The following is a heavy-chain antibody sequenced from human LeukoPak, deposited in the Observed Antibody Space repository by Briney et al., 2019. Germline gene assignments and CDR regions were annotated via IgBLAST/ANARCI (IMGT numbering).Heavy chain of an antibody. Sequence: PGGSLRLSCAASGFSFSSYWMSWVRQAPGKGLEWVANIKQDGSEKYYVDSVKGRFTISRDNAKNSLYLQMNSLRAEDTAVYYCARDLNYDILTFDAFDIWGQGTMVTVSS. CDR3: ARDLNYDILTFDAFDI. D-gene: IGHD3-9*01. CDR1: GFSFSSYW. J-gene: IGHJ3*02. V-gene: IGHV3-7*01. CDR2: IKQDGSEK.